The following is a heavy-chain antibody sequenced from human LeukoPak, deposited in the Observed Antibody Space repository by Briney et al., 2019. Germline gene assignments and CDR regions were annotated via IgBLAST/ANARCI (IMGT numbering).Heavy chain of an antibody. Sequence: GGSLRLSCAASGFTFSSYWMIWVRQAPGKGLEWVANIQQDGSEKYYVDSVKGRFTISRANAKNSLYLQMNSLRAEDTAVYYCARNPPRYFNWGQGTLVTVSS. CDR1: GFTFSSYW. CDR2: IQQDGSEK. J-gene: IGHJ4*02. V-gene: IGHV3-7*05. D-gene: IGHD1-26*01. CDR3: ARNPPRYFN.